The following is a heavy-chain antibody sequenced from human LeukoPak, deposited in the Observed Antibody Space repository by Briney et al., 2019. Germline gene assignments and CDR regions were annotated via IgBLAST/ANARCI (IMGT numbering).Heavy chain of an antibody. V-gene: IGHV3-53*01. CDR3: ARDVYSSGWYLPDY. CDR2: IYSGGST. Sequence: GGSLRLSCAASGFTVSSNYMSWARQAPGKGLEWVSVIYSGGSTYYADSVKGRFTISRDNSKNTLYLQMNSLRAEDTAVYYCARDVYSSGWYLPDYWGQGTLVTVSS. CDR1: GFTVSSNY. D-gene: IGHD6-19*01. J-gene: IGHJ4*02.